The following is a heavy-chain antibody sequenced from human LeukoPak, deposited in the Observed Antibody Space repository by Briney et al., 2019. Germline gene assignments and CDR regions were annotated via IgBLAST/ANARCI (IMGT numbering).Heavy chain of an antibody. CDR3: AKEPTYPRGGYFDY. CDR2: ISGSGGST. CDR1: GFTFISYA. J-gene: IGHJ4*02. Sequence: PGGYLRLSCAASGFTFISYAMSWVRQAPGKGLEWVSAISGSGGSTYYADSVKGRFTISRDNSKNTLYLQMNSLRAEDTAVYYCAKEPTYPRGGYFDYWGQGTLVTVSS. D-gene: IGHD2-2*02. V-gene: IGHV3-23*01.